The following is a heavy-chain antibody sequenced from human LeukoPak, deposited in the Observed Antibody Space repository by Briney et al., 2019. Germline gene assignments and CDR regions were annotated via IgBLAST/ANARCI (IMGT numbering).Heavy chain of an antibody. V-gene: IGHV4-59*01. J-gene: IGHJ4*02. CDR1: GGSISSYY. CDR3: AGYGYSIEDYFDY. D-gene: IGHD6-13*01. CDR2: IYYSGST. Sequence: PSETLSLTCTVSGGSISSYYWSWIRQPPGKGLEWIGYIYYSGSTNYNPSLKSRVTISVDTSKNQFSLKLSSVTAADTAVYYCAGYGYSIEDYFDYWGQGTLVTVSS.